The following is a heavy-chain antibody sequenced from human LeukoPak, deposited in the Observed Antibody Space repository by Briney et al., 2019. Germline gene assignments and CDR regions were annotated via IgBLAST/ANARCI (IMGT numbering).Heavy chain of an antibody. CDR2: ISGSGGDT. Sequence: GGTLRLSCAASGFTFSSHGMSWVRQAPGKGLEWVSTISGSGGDTFYTDSVKGRFTISRDNSKNTLYLQMKGLRAEDTAVYYCVKDSVVVAGLVNYFDYWGQGTLVTVSS. J-gene: IGHJ4*02. V-gene: IGHV3-23*01. D-gene: IGHD6-19*01. CDR1: GFTFSSHG. CDR3: VKDSVVVAGLVNYFDY.